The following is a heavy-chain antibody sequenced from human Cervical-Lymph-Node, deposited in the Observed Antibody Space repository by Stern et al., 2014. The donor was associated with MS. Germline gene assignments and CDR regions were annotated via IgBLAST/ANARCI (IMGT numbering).Heavy chain of an antibody. V-gene: IGHV3-23*04. J-gene: IGHJ4*02. D-gene: IGHD2-15*01. Sequence: EMQLVESGGGLVQPGGSLRLSCAVSGFTFSTYAMSWVRQPPGKGLEWVSLISGTGGNTYYADSVKGRFTISRDNSKNTLYLQMNSLRADDTAVYYCAKLMVVALDYWGQGTLVTVSS. CDR1: GFTFSTYA. CDR3: AKLMVVALDY. CDR2: ISGTGGNT.